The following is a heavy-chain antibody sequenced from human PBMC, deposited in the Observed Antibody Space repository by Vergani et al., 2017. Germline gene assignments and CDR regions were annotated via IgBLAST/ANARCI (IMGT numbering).Heavy chain of an antibody. J-gene: IGHJ4*02. Sequence: QVQLVQSGAEVKKPGSSVKVSCKASGGTFSSYAISWVRQAPGQGLEWMGGIIPIFGTANSAQKFQGRVTITADEATSTAYMELSSLRSEDTAVYYCARGTYYYGSGSYYPFDYWGQGTLVTVSS. CDR1: GGTFSSYA. D-gene: IGHD3-10*01. CDR2: IIPIFGTA. CDR3: ARGTYYYGSGSYYPFDY. V-gene: IGHV1-69*12.